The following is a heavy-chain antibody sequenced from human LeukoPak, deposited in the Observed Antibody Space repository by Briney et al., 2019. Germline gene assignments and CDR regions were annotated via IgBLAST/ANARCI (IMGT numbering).Heavy chain of an antibody. D-gene: IGHD4-11*01. CDR2: FSHSESA. CDR1: GGSISRGANY. J-gene: IGHJ3*02. V-gene: IGHV4-30-2*01. CDR3: ARDGGTTSNPSHDTFAI. Sequence: PSQTLSLTCTVSGGSISRGANYWSWIRQPPGRGLEWIGSFSHSESASYSPSLESRITISVDRSKNQFSLKLKSVTAADTAIYYCARDGGTTSNPSHDTFAIWGQGTMVAVSS.